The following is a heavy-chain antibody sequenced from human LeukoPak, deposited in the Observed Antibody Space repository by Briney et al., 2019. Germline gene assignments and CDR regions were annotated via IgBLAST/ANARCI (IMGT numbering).Heavy chain of an antibody. CDR2: ISSSGSTI. V-gene: IGHV3-48*03. CDR1: GFTFSSYA. Sequence: GGSLRLSCAASGFTFSSYAMSWVRQASGKGLEWDSYISSSGSTIYYADSVKGRFTISRDNAKNSLYLQMNSLRAEDTAVYYCARYSSGWTASYNWFDPWGQGTLVTVSS. D-gene: IGHD6-19*01. J-gene: IGHJ5*02. CDR3: ARYSSGWTASYNWFDP.